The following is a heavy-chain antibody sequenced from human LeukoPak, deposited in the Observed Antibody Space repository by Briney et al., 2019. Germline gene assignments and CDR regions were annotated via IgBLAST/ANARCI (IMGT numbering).Heavy chain of an antibody. Sequence: GRSLRLSCAASGFTFSSYNLHWVRQAPGQGLEWVTVVSYDGTDTYYTDSVKGRFTISRDNSKNTLYLQMNSLRAEDTAAYYCARQYYNTSGLNYWGQGTLVTVSS. J-gene: IGHJ4*02. CDR3: ARQYYNTSGLNY. V-gene: IGHV3-30*04. CDR2: VSYDGTDT. D-gene: IGHD3-22*01. CDR1: GFTFSSYN.